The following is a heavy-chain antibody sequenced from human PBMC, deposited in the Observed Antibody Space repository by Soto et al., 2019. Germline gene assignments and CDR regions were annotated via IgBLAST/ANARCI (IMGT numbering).Heavy chain of an antibody. J-gene: IGHJ5*02. CDR1: GFIFNTHS. D-gene: IGHD2-15*01. CDR2: ISSTSGYI. Sequence: EVQLVESGGGLGKPGGSLRLSCAASGFIFNTHSMDWVRQAPGGGLEWVASISSTSGYIYYAESLKGRFTISRDNSKNSLYLQMNSLRAEDTAVYYCARNSGGYSSSWGQGTLVTVS. CDR3: ARNSGGYSSS. V-gene: IGHV3-21*02.